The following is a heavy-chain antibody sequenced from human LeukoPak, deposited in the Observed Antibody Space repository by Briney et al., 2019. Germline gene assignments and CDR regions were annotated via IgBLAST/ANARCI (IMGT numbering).Heavy chain of an antibody. Sequence: GASVKVSCKASGYTFTGYYMHWVRQAPGQGLEWMGWINPNSGGTNYAQKFQGRVTMTRDTSISTAYMELSRLTSDDTAVYYCARGAPWNYNYYYYMDVWGKGTTVTVSS. CDR1: GYTFTGYY. D-gene: IGHD1-7*01. V-gene: IGHV1-2*02. J-gene: IGHJ6*03. CDR2: INPNSGGT. CDR3: ARGAPWNYNYYYYMDV.